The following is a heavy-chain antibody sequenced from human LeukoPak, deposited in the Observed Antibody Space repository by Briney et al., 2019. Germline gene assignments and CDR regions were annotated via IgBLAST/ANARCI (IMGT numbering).Heavy chain of an antibody. CDR2: ISSSSTI. Sequence: GGSLRLSCAASGFTFSSYSMNWVRQAPGKGLEWDSYISSSSTIYYADSVKGRFTISRDNAKNSLYLQMNSLRAEDTAVYYCASPTFWSGYYPYYYYGMDVWGQGTTVTVSS. D-gene: IGHD3-3*01. CDR3: ASPTFWSGYYPYYYYGMDV. CDR1: GFTFSSYS. J-gene: IGHJ6*02. V-gene: IGHV3-48*01.